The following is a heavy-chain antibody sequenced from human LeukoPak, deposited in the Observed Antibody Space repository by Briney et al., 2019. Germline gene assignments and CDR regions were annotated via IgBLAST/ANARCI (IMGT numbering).Heavy chain of an antibody. Sequence: ASVKVSCKASGYTFTGYYMHWVRQAPGQGLEWMGWINPNSGGTNYAQKFQGRVTMTRDMSISTAYMELSRLRSDDTAVYYCARCGPVWGSYRPFDYWGQGTLVTVSS. CDR1: GYTFTGYY. V-gene: IGHV1-2*02. J-gene: IGHJ4*02. D-gene: IGHD3-16*02. CDR3: ARCGPVWGSYRPFDY. CDR2: INPNSGGT.